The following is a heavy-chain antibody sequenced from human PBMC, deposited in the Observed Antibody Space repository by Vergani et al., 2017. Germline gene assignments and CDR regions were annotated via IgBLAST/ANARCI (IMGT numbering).Heavy chain of an antibody. Sequence: QVQLVQSGAEVKKPGASVKVSCKASGYTFTGYYMHWVRQAPGQGLEWMGWMNPNSGNTGYAQKFQGRVTMTRNTSISTAYMELSSLRSEDTAVYYCAKRDSSGYPDAFDIWGQGTMVTVSS. CDR2: MNPNSGNT. J-gene: IGHJ3*02. CDR3: AKRDSSGYPDAFDI. V-gene: IGHV1-8*02. D-gene: IGHD3-22*01. CDR1: GYTFTGYY.